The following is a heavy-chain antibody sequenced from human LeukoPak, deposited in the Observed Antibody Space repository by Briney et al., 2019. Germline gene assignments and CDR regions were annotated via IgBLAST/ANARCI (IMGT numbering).Heavy chain of an antibody. J-gene: IGHJ4*02. CDR1: GGSFSGYY. V-gene: IGHV4-34*01. CDR3: ARLNDYGDYPDPYFDY. D-gene: IGHD4-17*01. CDR2: INHSGST. Sequence: SETLSLTCAVYGGSFSGYYWSWIRQPPGKGLEWIGEINHSGSTNYNLSLKSRVTISVDTSKNQFSLKLSSVTAADTAVYYCARLNDYGDYPDPYFDYWGQGTLVTVSS.